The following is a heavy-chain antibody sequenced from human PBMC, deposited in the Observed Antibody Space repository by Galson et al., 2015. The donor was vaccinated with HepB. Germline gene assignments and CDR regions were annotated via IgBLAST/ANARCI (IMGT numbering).Heavy chain of an antibody. Sequence: SLRLSCAASGFTFSSYSMNWVRQAPGKGLEWVSSISSSSSYIYYADSVKGRFTISRDNAKNSLYLQMNSLRAEDTAVYYCARDGGLGFWSGLPHPNYYYMDVWGKGTTVTVSS. CDR1: GFTFSSYS. CDR2: ISSSSSYI. D-gene: IGHD3-3*01. J-gene: IGHJ6*03. V-gene: IGHV3-21*01. CDR3: ARDGGLGFWSGLPHPNYYYMDV.